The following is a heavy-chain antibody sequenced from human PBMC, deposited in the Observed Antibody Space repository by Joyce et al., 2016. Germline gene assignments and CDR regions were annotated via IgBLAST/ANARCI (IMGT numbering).Heavy chain of an antibody. CDR2: IYHSGRT. V-gene: IGHV4-4*02. Sequence: QVQLQESGPGLVKPSGTLSLTCAVSGASISSSQWWSWVRQSPGKGLEWIGEIYHSGRTNYSPSLKSRVTMSVDKSKNQFSLKLNLMTAADTAVYYGARDFGTTTSPLTDWGQGTLVTVSS. J-gene: IGHJ4*02. D-gene: IGHD4-17*01. CDR3: ARDFGTTTSPLTD. CDR1: GASISSSQW.